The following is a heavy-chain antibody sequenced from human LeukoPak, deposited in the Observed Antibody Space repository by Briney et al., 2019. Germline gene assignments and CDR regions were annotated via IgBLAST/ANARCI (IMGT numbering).Heavy chain of an antibody. CDR3: AGDHITLIVVVPSS. V-gene: IGHV3-30*04. J-gene: IGHJ3*01. CDR1: GFTFSNYA. Sequence: GGSLRLSCAASGFTFSNYAMHWVRQAPGKGLEWVAVISYDGSNKYYADSVKGRFTVSRDNSKNTLYLQMNSLRAEDTAVYYCAGDHITLIVVVPSSWGQGTMVTVSS. D-gene: IGHD3-22*01. CDR2: ISYDGSNK.